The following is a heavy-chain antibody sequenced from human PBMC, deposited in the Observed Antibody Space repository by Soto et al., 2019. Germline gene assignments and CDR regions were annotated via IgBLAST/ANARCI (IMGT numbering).Heavy chain of an antibody. CDR1: GFSFSDHY. Sequence: EVQLVESGGGLVQPGGSLRLSCAASGFSFSDHYMDWVRQAPGKGLEWVGRIRDKANSYTTEYVASVKGRFSISRDDSKNSLYLQMSSLKSEDTAVYCCARAHSMSWSGTCSDYWGQGALVTVSA. V-gene: IGHV3-72*01. CDR2: IRDKANSYTT. CDR3: ARAHSMSWSGTCSDY. D-gene: IGHD6-13*01. J-gene: IGHJ4*02.